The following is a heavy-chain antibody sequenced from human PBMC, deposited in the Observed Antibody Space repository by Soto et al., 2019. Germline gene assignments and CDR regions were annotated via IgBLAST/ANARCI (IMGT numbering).Heavy chain of an antibody. Sequence: PSETLSLTCTVSGGSISSYYCSWSRQPPGKGLEWIGYIYYSGSTNYNPSLKSRVTISVDTSKNQFSLTLSSVTAADTAVYYCARWRRKGWRVRDYYYGMDVWGQGTMDTVPS. CDR1: GGSISSYY. CDR3: ARWRRKGWRVRDYYYGMDV. J-gene: IGHJ6*02. V-gene: IGHV4-59*13. CDR2: IYYSGST. D-gene: IGHD4-4*01.